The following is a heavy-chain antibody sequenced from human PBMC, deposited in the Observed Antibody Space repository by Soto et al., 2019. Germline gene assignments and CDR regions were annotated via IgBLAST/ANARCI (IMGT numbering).Heavy chain of an antibody. CDR2: IYPGDSDT. J-gene: IGHJ6*03. CDR1: GYSFTSYW. Sequence: GESLKISCKGSGYSFTSYWIGWVRQMPGKGLEWMGIIYPGDSDTRYSPSFQGQVTISADKSISTAYLQWSSLKASDTAMYYCARRYSSSWWAPIYYYMDVWGKGTTVTVSS. V-gene: IGHV5-51*01. CDR3: ARRYSSSWWAPIYYYMDV. D-gene: IGHD6-6*01.